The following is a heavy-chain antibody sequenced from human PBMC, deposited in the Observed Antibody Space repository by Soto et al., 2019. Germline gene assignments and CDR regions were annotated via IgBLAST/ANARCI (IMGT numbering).Heavy chain of an antibody. Sequence: QVQLVQSGAEVKKPGASVKVSCKASGYTFTSYYMHWVRQPPGQGLEWMGIINPSGGSTSYAQKLQGRVTMTRDTSTSTVYMELSSLRSEDTAVYYCATFRVRGSCDYWGQGTLVTVSS. V-gene: IGHV1-46*03. CDR1: GYTFTSYY. J-gene: IGHJ4*02. D-gene: IGHD3-10*01. CDR3: ATFRVRGSCDY. CDR2: INPSGGST.